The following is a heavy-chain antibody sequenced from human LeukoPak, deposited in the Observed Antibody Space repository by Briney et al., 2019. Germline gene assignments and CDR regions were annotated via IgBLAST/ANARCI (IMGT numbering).Heavy chain of an antibody. Sequence: SETLSLTCTVSGGSVSSSRYYWSWIRQPPGKGLEWIGYFYYSASTNYNPSLKSRVTISVDTSKNQFSLKLISVTAADTAVYYCAREGWGSIFDPWGQGTLVTVSS. CDR2: FYYSAST. CDR3: AREGWGSIFDP. D-gene: IGHD3-10*01. V-gene: IGHV4-61*01. J-gene: IGHJ5*02. CDR1: GGSVSSSRYY.